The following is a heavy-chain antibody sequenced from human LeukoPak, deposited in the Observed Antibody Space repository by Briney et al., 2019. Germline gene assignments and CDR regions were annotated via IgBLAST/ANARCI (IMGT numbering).Heavy chain of an antibody. J-gene: IGHJ6*02. CDR3: AKAPAAATKYYYGMDV. D-gene: IGHD6-13*01. V-gene: IGHV3-23*01. CDR1: VFIFNNYA. Sequence: GWSVRLSCAACVFIFNNYAMRWVRQAAGKGLEWVSAISGSGGATYYADYVKGRFTISRDNSKNTLFLHLNSLRVEDRAVYYCAKAPAAATKYYYGMDVWGQGTTVTVSS. CDR2: ISGSGGAT.